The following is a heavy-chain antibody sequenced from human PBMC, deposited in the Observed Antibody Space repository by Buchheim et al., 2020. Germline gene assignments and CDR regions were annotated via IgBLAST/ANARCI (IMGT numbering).Heavy chain of an antibody. CDR1: GFTFTTSA. CDR3: AADEGGTWRNDIGPSHY. D-gene: IGHD3-9*01. J-gene: IGHJ4*02. CDR2: IVVGSGKT. Sequence: QMQLVQSGPEVKKPGTSVKVSCKASGFTFTTSAVQWVRQARGQRLEWIGWIVVGSGKTDSAQKFQERVTITKDMSTSTAYMELSSLRSEDTAVYYCAADEGGTWRNDIGPSHYWGQGTL. V-gene: IGHV1-58*01.